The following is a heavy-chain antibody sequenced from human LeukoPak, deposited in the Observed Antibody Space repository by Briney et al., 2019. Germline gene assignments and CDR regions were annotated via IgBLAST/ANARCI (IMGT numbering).Heavy chain of an antibody. CDR1: GFTFSSYP. CDR2: ISNGGGSA. CDR3: AARPRMPPRFDY. V-gene: IGHV3-23*01. Sequence: GGSLRLTCAASGFTFSSYPMSWVRQAPGKGLQWVSAISNGGGSAYYADSVKGRFTISRDNSKSTLYLQMNSLRAEDTAIYYCAARPRMPPRFDYWGQGTLVTVSS. D-gene: IGHD2-2*01. J-gene: IGHJ4*02.